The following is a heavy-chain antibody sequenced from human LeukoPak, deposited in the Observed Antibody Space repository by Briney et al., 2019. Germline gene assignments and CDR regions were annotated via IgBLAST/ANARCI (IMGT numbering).Heavy chain of an antibody. CDR2: FNSDGSNT. D-gene: IGHD6-19*01. V-gene: IGHV3-74*01. CDR3: ARRGAVANAFDI. Sequence: GGSLRLSCAASGFSFSSYEMNWVRQAPGKGLVWVSRFNSDGSNTRYADSVKGRFTISRDNAKNTLYLQMNSLRAEDTAVYYCARRGAVANAFDIWGLGTMVTVSS. CDR1: GFSFSSYE. J-gene: IGHJ3*02.